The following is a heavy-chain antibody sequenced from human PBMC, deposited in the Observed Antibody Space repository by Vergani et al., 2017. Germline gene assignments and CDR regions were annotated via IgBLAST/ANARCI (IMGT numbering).Heavy chain of an antibody. V-gene: IGHV1-8*03. CDR1: GYTFTSYD. J-gene: IGHJ5*02. D-gene: IGHD3/OR15-3a*01. CDR3: ARGGTLPSWFDP. Sequence: QVQLVQSGAEVKKPGASVKVSCKASGYTFTSYDINWVRQATEQGLEWMGWMNPNSGNTGYAQNLQGRVTITADESTSTAYMELSSLRSEDTAVYYCARGGTLPSWFDPWGQGTLVTVSS. CDR2: MNPNSGNT.